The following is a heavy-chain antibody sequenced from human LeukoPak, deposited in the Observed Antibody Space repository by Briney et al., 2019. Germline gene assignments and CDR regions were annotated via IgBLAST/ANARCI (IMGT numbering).Heavy chain of an antibody. D-gene: IGHD6-13*01. CDR1: GDSVSSNSAA. CDR3: ARVQQLGQGFHY. J-gene: IGHJ4*02. V-gene: IGHV6-1*01. Sequence: SQTLSLTCAISGDSVSSNSAAWNWIRQSPSRGLEWLGRTYHRSKWYNDYALSVKSRISINPDTSKNQFSLQLNSVTPEDTAVYYCARVQQLGQGFHYWGLGTLVTVSS. CDR2: TYHRSKWYN.